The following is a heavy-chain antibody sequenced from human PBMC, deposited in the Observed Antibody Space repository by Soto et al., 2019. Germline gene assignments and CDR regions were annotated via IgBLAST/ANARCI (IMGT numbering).Heavy chain of an antibody. J-gene: IGHJ4*02. V-gene: IGHV3-66*01. Sequence: EVQLVESGGGLVQPGGSLRLSCAASGIDVSTNYVSWFRQAPGEGLEWVSGIYSRGTTYYADSVKVRFTISRNNTKHTVYLQLNSLRLEDMALFDCARDGLVASDYWGQGTLVRISS. CDR1: GIDVSTNY. CDR3: ARDGLVASDY. CDR2: IYSRGTT. D-gene: IGHD2-15*01.